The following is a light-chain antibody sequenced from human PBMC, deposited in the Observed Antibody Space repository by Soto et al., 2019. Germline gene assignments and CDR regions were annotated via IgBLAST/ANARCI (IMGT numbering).Light chain of an antibody. Sequence: EIVMTQSPATLSVSPGERATLSCRASQSVSSNLAWYQQKPRQAPRLLLYGASTRATGIAARFSGSGSGTEFTLTISSLQSEEFEVYYCQQYNNWPPWTFGQGTKVEIK. CDR3: QQYNNWPPWT. CDR2: GAS. V-gene: IGKV3-15*01. J-gene: IGKJ1*01. CDR1: QSVSSN.